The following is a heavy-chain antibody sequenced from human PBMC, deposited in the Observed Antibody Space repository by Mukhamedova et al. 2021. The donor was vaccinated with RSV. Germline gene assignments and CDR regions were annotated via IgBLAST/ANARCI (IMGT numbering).Heavy chain of an antibody. V-gene: IGHV3-20*03. Sequence: GWVSYINWNGVRIGYADSVKGRFTIYRDNAKNSLYLQMNGLRGEDAALYYCVRLEGVAADGRMDYWGQGTLVGVSS. CDR2: INWNGVRI. D-gene: IGHD6-13*01. CDR3: VRLEGVAADGRMDY. J-gene: IGHJ4*02.